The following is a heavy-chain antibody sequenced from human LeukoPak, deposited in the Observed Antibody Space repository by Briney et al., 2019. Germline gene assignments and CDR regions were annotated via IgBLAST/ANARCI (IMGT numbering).Heavy chain of an antibody. CDR2: INHSGST. Sequence: SETLSLTCAVYGGSFSGYFWRWIRQSTGKGLEWIVEINHSGSTNYNPSLKIRLTISVDTSKNQFSLQLTPVTAADTAVYFCARGDVKNYYNVMDVWGQGTTVTV. J-gene: IGHJ6*02. V-gene: IGHV4-34*01. CDR3: ARGDVKNYYNVMDV. CDR1: GGSFSGYF.